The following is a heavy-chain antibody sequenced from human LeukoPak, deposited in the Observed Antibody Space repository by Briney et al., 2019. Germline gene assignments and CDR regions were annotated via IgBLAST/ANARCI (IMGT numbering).Heavy chain of an antibody. CDR1: GYGFTNYY. Sequence: AASVKVSCKASGYGFTNYYIHWVRQAPGQGLEWMGIINPSVGGTTYARKFRGRVTMTRDTSTSTVYMELSSLRCADTAVYYCASLGAVGNYSVEGRVDYWGQGTLVTVSS. D-gene: IGHD3-3*01. CDR2: INPSVGGT. J-gene: IGHJ4*02. CDR3: ASLGAVGNYSVEGRVDY. V-gene: IGHV1-46*03.